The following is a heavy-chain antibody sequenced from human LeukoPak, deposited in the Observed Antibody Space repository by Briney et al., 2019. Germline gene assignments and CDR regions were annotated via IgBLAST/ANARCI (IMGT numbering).Heavy chain of an antibody. CDR1: GFTFSSYA. CDR2: ISGSGGRT. Sequence: GGSLRLSCAASGFTFSSYAMSWVRQAPGKGLEWVSAISGSGGRTYYADSVKGRFTISRGNSKNTLYLQMNSLRAEDTAVYYCAKDGYCSSTSCPTGYFFDYWGQGTLVTVSS. D-gene: IGHD2-2*01. J-gene: IGHJ4*02. V-gene: IGHV3-23*01. CDR3: AKDGYCSSTSCPTGYFFDY.